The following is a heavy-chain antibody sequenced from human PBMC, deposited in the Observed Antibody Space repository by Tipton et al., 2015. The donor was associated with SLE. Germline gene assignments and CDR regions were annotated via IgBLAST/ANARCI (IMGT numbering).Heavy chain of an antibody. J-gene: IGHJ4*02. CDR1: GGSISSGGYY. CDR2: IYYSGST. Sequence: TLSLTCTVSGGSISSGGYYWSWIRQPPGKGLEWIGYIYYSGSTNYNPSLKSRVTISVDTSKNQFSLKLSSVTAADKAVYYCASSIAAAGTRNYWGQGTLVTVSS. CDR3: ASSIAAAGTRNY. D-gene: IGHD6-13*01. V-gene: IGHV4-61*08.